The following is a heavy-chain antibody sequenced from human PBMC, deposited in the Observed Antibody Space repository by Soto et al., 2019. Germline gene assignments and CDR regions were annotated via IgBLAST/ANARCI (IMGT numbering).Heavy chain of an antibody. V-gene: IGHV3-74*01. J-gene: IGHJ4*03. CDR2: VDNEGIYA. Sequence: GGSLRLSCTASKFPFSTYAMTWVRQAPGKGLEWVSRVDNEGIYASYAASVKGRFTMTGGNAKTTLYRQMNDLIVEDPAVYYCGSVFEDRGHGSPVTV. CDR3: GSVFED. CDR1: KFPFSTYA.